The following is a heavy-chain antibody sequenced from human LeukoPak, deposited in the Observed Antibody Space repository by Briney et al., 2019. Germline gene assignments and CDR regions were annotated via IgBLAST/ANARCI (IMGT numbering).Heavy chain of an antibody. Sequence: SETLSLTCAVSGYSISSGYYWGWIRQPPGKGLEWIGSIYHSGSTYYSPSLKSRVTISVDTSKNRFSLKLSSVTAADTAVYYCARDRPGSGSIDYYFDYWGQGTLVTVSS. CDR2: IYHSGST. CDR1: GYSISSGYY. V-gene: IGHV4-38-2*02. CDR3: ARDRPGSGSIDYYFDY. J-gene: IGHJ4*02. D-gene: IGHD3-10*01.